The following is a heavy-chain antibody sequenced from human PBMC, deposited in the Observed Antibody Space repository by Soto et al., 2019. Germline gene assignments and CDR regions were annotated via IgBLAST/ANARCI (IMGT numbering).Heavy chain of an antibody. V-gene: IGHV5-10-1*01. CDR2: IDPSDSQT. CDR3: ARQIYDSDTGPNFQYYFDS. CDR1: GYSFACYW. J-gene: IGHJ4*02. Sequence: PGESLKISCKGSGYSFACYWITWVRQKPGKGLEWMGRIDPSDSQTYYSPSFRGHVTISVTKSITTVFLQWSSLRASDTAMYYCARQIYDSDTGPNFQYYFDSWGQGTPVTVS. D-gene: IGHD3-22*01.